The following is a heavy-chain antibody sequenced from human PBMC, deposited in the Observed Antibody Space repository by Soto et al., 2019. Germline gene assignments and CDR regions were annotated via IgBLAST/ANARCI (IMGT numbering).Heavy chain of an antibody. V-gene: IGHV4-59*01. Sequence: QVQLQESGPGLVKPSETLSLTCTVSGDSLTRNYWSWFRQSPGKGLEWLAFIHNGRTTNYNPSLVGRVSMSVDTSKSQLSLNLNSVPAADTAVYYCARTLSGGFDYWGQGTLVTVSS. J-gene: IGHJ4*02. CDR2: IHNGRTT. CDR1: GDSLTRNY. CDR3: ARTLSGGFDY.